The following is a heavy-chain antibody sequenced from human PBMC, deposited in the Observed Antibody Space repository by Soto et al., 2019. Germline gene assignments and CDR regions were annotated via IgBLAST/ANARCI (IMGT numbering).Heavy chain of an antibody. J-gene: IGHJ5*02. CDR3: ARKYIVLVPAASSTALDP. CDR1: GGTFSSYA. V-gene: IGHV1-69*13. D-gene: IGHD2-2*01. Sequence: SVKVSCKASGGTFSSYAISWVRQAPGQGLEWMGGIIPIFGTANYAQKFQGRVTITADESTSTAYMELSSLRSEDTAVYYCARKYIVLVPAASSTALDPWGQGTLVTVSS. CDR2: IIPIFGTA.